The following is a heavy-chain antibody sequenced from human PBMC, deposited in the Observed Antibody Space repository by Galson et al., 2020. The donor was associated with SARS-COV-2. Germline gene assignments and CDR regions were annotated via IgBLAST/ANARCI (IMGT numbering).Heavy chain of an antibody. CDR3: AKDRERDITVFGVITNDAFDI. J-gene: IGHJ3*02. Sequence: VGSLRLSCAASGFTFSNYNMNWVRQAPGKGLEWVSSISSNSTYIYYADSLKGRFTISRDNAKNSLYLQMNSLRAEDTAVYYCAKDRERDITVFGVITNDAFDIWGQGTMVTVSS. CDR2: ISSNSTYI. D-gene: IGHD3-3*01. CDR1: GFTFSNYN. V-gene: IGHV3-21*01.